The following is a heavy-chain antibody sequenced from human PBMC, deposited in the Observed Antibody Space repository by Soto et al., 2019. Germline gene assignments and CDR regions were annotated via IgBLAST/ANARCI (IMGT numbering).Heavy chain of an antibody. CDR2: IYYSGST. V-gene: IGHV4-31*03. D-gene: IGHD7-27*01. CDR1: GGSISSGGYY. Sequence: QVQLQESGPGLVKPSQTLSLTCTVSGGSISSGGYYWSWIRQHPGKGLEWIGYIYYSGSTYYNPTLKSRVTMSVDTSKNQFSLKLSSVTAADTAVYYCAGSQGWGTPKWYFDYWGQGTLVTVSS. J-gene: IGHJ4*02. CDR3: AGSQGWGTPKWYFDY.